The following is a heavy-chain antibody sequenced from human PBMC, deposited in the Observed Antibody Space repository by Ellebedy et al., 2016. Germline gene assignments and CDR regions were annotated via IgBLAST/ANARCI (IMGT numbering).Heavy chain of an antibody. V-gene: IGHV3-21*01. CDR1: GFTFSFYT. Sequence: GESLKISXAASGFTFSFYTMSWVRQAPGQGPEWVSSISSSSTYIYYADSVKGRFTISRDDAKKSLDLQMNSLRAEDTAVYYCARDPRAFSRTTTCYLECGMDVWGQGTTVTVSS. CDR2: ISSSSTYI. J-gene: IGHJ6*02. D-gene: IGHD2-2*01. CDR3: ARDPRAFSRTTTCYLECGMDV.